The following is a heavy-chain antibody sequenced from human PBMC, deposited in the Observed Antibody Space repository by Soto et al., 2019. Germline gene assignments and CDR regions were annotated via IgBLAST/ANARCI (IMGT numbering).Heavy chain of an antibody. CDR3: ARDGAFPGGSFEF. Sequence: SVKVSCKASGGTFSRYAISWVRQAPGQGLEWMGGIIPIFGTANYAQKFQGRVTITADESTSTAYMELGSLRSEDTAVYYCARDGAFPGGSFEFWGPGTLVTVSS. CDR2: IIPIFGTA. CDR1: GGTFSRYA. D-gene: IGHD3-10*01. V-gene: IGHV1-69*13. J-gene: IGHJ4*01.